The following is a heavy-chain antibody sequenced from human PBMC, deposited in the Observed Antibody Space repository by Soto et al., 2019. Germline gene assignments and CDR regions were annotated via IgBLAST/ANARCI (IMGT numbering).Heavy chain of an antibody. J-gene: IGHJ4*02. CDR2: IWYDGSNK. D-gene: IGHD3-3*01. CDR1: GFTFSSYG. Sequence: QVQLVESGGGVVQPGRSLRLSCAASGFTFSSYGMHWVRQAPGKGLEWVAVIWYDGSNKYYADSVKGRFTISRDNSKNTLYLQMNSLRAEDTAVYYCARASVTIFGMGYWGQGTLVTVSS. V-gene: IGHV3-33*01. CDR3: ARASVTIFGMGY.